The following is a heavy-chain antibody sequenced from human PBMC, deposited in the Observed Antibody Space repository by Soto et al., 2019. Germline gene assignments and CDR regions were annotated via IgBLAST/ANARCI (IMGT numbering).Heavy chain of an antibody. J-gene: IGHJ3*02. CDR3: ARGQIAGYCSGGSCYSSGVGAFDI. V-gene: IGHV4-34*01. D-gene: IGHD2-15*01. CDR1: GGSFSGYY. CDR2: INHSGST. Sequence: QVQLQQWGAGLLKPSETLSLTCAVSGGSFSGYYWSWIRQPPGKGLEWIGEINHSGSTNYNPSLQSRVTISVDTSKNQFSLKLSSVTAADTAVYYCARGQIAGYCSGGSCYSSGVGAFDIWGQGTMVTVSS.